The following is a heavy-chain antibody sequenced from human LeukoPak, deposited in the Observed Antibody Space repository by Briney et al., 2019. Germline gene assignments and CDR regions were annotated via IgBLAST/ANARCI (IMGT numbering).Heavy chain of an antibody. D-gene: IGHD2-21*02. J-gene: IGHJ6*02. CDR3: ASAAYCGGDCYSHYYYYGMDV. CDR2: IIPIFGTA. V-gene: IGHV1-69*13. CDR1: GGTFSCYA. Sequence: SVKVSCKASGGTFSCYAISWVRQAPGQGLEWMGGIIPIFGTANYAQKFQGRVTITADESTSTAYMELSSLRSEDTAVYYCASAAYCGGDCYSHYYYYGMDVWGQGTTVTVSS.